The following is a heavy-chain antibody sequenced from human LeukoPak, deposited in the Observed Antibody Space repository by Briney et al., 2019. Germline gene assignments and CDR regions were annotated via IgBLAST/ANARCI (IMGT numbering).Heavy chain of an antibody. J-gene: IGHJ4*02. CDR1: GFTSSSYE. D-gene: IGHD3-3*01. Sequence: PGGSLRLSCAASGFTSSSYEMNWVRQAPGKGLEWVSYISSSGSSIYYADSVKGRFTVSRDNAKNSLYLQMNSLRAEDTAVYYCARRNGYYPDYWGQGTLVTVSS. CDR2: ISSSGSSI. CDR3: ARRNGYYPDY. V-gene: IGHV3-48*03.